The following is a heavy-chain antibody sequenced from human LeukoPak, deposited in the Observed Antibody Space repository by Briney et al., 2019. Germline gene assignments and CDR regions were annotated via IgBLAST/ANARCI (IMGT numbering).Heavy chain of an antibody. J-gene: IGHJ4*01. Sequence: GGSLRLSCAVSGFTFTDYWMNWVRQAPGKGPEWVASIRQDGSEKTYVDSVKGRFTISRDNTKNSLSLQLNGLRAEDTAVYYCARDGTAAGLYFDLWGQGTLVTGSS. CDR3: ARDGTAAGLYFDL. D-gene: IGHD6-13*01. CDR2: IRQDGSEK. CDR1: GFTFTDYW. V-gene: IGHV3-7*01.